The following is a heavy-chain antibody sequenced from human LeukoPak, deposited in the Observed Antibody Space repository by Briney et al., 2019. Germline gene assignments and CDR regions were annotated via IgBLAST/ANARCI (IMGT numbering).Heavy chain of an antibody. CDR3: ARGVYYDILTGYQYYFDY. V-gene: IGHV4-59*01. Sequence: SSETLSLTCTVSGGSISSYYWSWIRQPPGKGLEWVGYIYYSGSTNYNPSLKSRVTISVDTSKNQFSLKLSSVTAADTAVYYCARGVYYDILTGYQYYFDYWGQGTLVTVSS. J-gene: IGHJ4*02. D-gene: IGHD3-9*01. CDR2: IYYSGST. CDR1: GGSISSYY.